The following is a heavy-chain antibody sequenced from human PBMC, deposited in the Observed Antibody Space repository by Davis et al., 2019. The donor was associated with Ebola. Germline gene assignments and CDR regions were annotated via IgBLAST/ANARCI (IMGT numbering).Heavy chain of an antibody. V-gene: IGHV6-1*01. J-gene: IGHJ3*02. CDR3: ARGWLRTGLDI. CDR1: GDSVSSGG. Sequence: PSETLSLTCAISGDSVSSGGWNWIRQSPSRGLEWLGRTYYSSKWYNDYAVSVKSRITINADTSKNQLSLQVNSVTPEDTAVYYCARGWLRTGLDIWGQGTMVIVSS. CDR2: TYYSSKWYN. D-gene: IGHD5-24*01.